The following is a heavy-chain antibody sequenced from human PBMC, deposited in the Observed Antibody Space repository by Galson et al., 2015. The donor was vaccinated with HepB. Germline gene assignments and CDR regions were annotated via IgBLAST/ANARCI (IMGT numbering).Heavy chain of an antibody. D-gene: IGHD6-13*01. V-gene: IGHV1-3*01. Sequence: SVKVSCKASGYTFTSYYMHWVRQAPGQGLEWMGWINAGNGNTKYSQKFQGRVTITRDTSASTAYMELSSLRSEDTAVYYCARDPIDSSSWYRVFFHWFDPWGQGTRVTVSS. CDR2: INAGNGNT. CDR1: GYTFTSYY. CDR3: ARDPIDSSSWYRVFFHWFDP. J-gene: IGHJ5*02.